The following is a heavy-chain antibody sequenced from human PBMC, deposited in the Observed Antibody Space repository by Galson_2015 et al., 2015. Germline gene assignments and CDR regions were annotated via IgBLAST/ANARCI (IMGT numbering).Heavy chain of an antibody. Sequence: ALRLGGAAPGFTVSSYGMHWVRQAPGKGLEWVAVIWDDGSNKYYADSVKGRFTISRDNSKNTLYLQLNILRAEDTAVYYCARDCAYSSWDFYGMDVWGQGTTVTASS. J-gene: IGHJ6*02. CDR2: IWDDGSNK. V-gene: IGHV3-33*01. CDR1: GFTVSSYG. CDR3: ARDCAYSSWDFYGMDV. D-gene: IGHD6-6*01.